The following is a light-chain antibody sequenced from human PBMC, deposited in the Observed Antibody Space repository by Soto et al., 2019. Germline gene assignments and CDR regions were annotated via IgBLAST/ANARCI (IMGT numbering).Light chain of an antibody. CDR3: QHYISYSEA. Sequence: DIQMTQSPSTLSGSVGDRVTITCRASQTISSWLAWYQQKPGKAPKLLIYKASTLKSGVPSRFSGSGSGTEFTLTISSLQPDDFATYYCQHYISYSEAFGQGTKVDIQ. CDR2: KAS. CDR1: QTISSW. J-gene: IGKJ1*01. V-gene: IGKV1-5*03.